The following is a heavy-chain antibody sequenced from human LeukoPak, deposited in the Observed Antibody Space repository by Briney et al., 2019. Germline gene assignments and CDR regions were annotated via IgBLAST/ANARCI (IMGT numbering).Heavy chain of an antibody. CDR1: GFTFSSYA. J-gene: IGHJ4*02. D-gene: IGHD3-10*01. Sequence: GGSLRLSCAASGFTFSSYAMHWVRQAPGKGLEGVAVISYDGSNKYYADSMKGRFTISRDNSKNTLYLQMNSLRAEDTAVYYCAKEGEDYDGSGSYCDYWGQGTLVTVSS. V-gene: IGHV3-30*04. CDR3: AKEGEDYDGSGSYCDY. CDR2: ISYDGSNK.